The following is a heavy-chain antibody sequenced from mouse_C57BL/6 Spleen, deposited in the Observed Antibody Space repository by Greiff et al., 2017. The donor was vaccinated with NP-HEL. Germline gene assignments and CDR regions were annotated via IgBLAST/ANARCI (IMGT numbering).Heavy chain of an antibody. V-gene: IGHV3-6*01. CDR3: ARIYDGFPYAMDY. CDR1: GYSITSGYY. Sequence: EVKLVESGPGLVKPSQSLSLTCSVTGYSITSGYYWNWIRQFPGNKLEWMGYISYDGSNNYNPSLKNRISITRDTSKNQFFLKLNSVTTEDTATYYCARIYDGFPYAMDYWGQGTSVTVSS. CDR2: ISYDGSN. D-gene: IGHD2-3*01. J-gene: IGHJ4*01.